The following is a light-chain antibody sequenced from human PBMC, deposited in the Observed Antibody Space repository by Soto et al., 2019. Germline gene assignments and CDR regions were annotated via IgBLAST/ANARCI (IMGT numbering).Light chain of an antibody. CDR3: QQYGSSPPT. Sequence: EIVLTQSPGTLSLSPGERATLSCRASQSVSSNYLAWYQRKPGQAPRLLIYGASSRAIDIPNRFSGSGSGTDFTLNIPRPEAEDFAGYYCQQYGSSPPTFGQGTKVEI. J-gene: IGKJ1*01. CDR1: QSVSSNY. V-gene: IGKV3-20*01. CDR2: GAS.